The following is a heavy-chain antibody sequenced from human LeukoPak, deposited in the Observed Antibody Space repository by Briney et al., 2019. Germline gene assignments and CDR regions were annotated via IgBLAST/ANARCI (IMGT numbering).Heavy chain of an antibody. CDR3: AREERYCTNGVCSRGDY. CDR1: GFTFSSYA. CDR2: ISGSGGST. D-gene: IGHD2-8*01. V-gene: IGHV3-23*01. J-gene: IGHJ4*02. Sequence: GGSLRLSCAASGFTFSSYAMSWVRQAPGKGLEWVSAISGSGGSTYYADSVKGRFTISRDNSKNTLYLQMNSLRAEDTAVYYCAREERYCTNGVCSRGDYWGQGTLVTVSS.